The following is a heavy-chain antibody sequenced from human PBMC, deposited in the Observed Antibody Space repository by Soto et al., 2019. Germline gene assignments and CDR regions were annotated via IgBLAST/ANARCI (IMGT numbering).Heavy chain of an antibody. J-gene: IGHJ1*01. V-gene: IGHV1-46*01. CDR3: ARGTGRIISGSYYLYFQH. D-gene: IGHD1-26*01. CDR2: INPSGGST. CDR1: GYTFTRYY. Sequence: ASVKVSCKASGYTFTRYYMHWVRQAPGQGLEWMGIINPSGGSTSYAQKFQGRVTMTRDTSTSTVYMELSSLRSEDTAVYYCARGTGRIISGSYYLYFQHWGQGTLVTVSS.